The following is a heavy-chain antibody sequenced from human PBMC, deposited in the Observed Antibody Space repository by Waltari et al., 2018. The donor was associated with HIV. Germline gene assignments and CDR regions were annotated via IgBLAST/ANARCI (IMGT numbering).Heavy chain of an antibody. V-gene: IGHV3-7*04. D-gene: IGHD3-10*01. CDR3: ARGGFYGSGSKVN. CDR1: GFTFSSYW. CDR2: VKQEGREK. Sequence: EVQLVESGGGLVQPGGSLRLSCAASGFTFSSYWMSWVRQAPGKGLGWVANVKQEGREKYCVDSVNGGFTIARDNAENSLYLEMNSLGAEDTAVYYCARGGFYGSGSKVNWGQGTLVTVSS. J-gene: IGHJ4*02.